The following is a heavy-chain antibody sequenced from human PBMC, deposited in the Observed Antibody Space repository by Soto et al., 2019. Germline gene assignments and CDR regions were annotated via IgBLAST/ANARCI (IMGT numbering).Heavy chain of an antibody. D-gene: IGHD6-13*01. CDR1: GGSISSGDYY. CDR3: ARERPDGSRLDP. Sequence: QVQLQESGPGLVKPSQTLSLTCTVSGGSISSGDYYWSWIRQPPGKGLEWIGYIYYSGSTYYNPHLRSRVTISVDSSKNHFSLKLSSVTAADTAVYYCARERPDGSRLDPWGQGTLGTVSS. CDR2: IYYSGST. J-gene: IGHJ5*02. V-gene: IGHV4-30-4*01.